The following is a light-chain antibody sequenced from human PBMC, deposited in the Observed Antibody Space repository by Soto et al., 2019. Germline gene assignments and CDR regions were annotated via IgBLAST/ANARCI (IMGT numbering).Light chain of an antibody. CDR2: AAT. V-gene: IGKV1-39*01. J-gene: IGKJ3*01. CDR3: QRSYSTPIT. Sequence: DIQMTQSPSSLSASVGDRVTITCRASQSISSYLNWYQQKPGKAPKLLIYAATSLQSGVPSMFSGSVSVTDFTLTISSLQPVDFATYYCQRSYSTPITFGPGTKVDI. CDR1: QSISSY.